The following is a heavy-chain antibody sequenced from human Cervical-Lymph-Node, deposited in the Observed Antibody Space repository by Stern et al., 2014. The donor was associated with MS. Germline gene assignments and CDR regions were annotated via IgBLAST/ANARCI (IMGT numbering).Heavy chain of an antibody. V-gene: IGHV1-18*01. CDR1: GYTLTSYG. J-gene: IGHJ4*02. CDR3: ARERPIYGGNYYTRAFDY. D-gene: IGHD1-26*01. CDR2: ISAYNGKT. Sequence: VQLVESGAEVKKPGASVKVSCKTSGYTLTSYGISWVRQAPGQGLEWMGWISAYNGKTNYAQKLQVRVTMPTDTSTSTAYMELRSLISDDTAVYYCARERPIYGGNYYTRAFDYWGQGTLGTVSS.